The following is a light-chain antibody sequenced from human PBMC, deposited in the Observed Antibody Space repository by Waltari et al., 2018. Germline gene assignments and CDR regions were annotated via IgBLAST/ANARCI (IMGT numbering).Light chain of an antibody. Sequence: SSELTQDPAVSVALGQTVRITCQGDSLRTYYASWYQQGSGQAPLLVLYEYCDRPSGIPERVSGSNSGNTATLTINSVEAGDEADYYCQVWDTASDEYVFGPGTKVTVL. CDR3: QVWDTASDEYV. CDR1: SLRTYY. J-gene: IGLJ1*01. V-gene: IGLV3-19*01. CDR2: EYC.